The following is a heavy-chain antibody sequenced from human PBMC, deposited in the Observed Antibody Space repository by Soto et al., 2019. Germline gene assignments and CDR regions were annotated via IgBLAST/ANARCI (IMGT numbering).Heavy chain of an antibody. V-gene: IGHV3-11*01. CDR3: ARGRIAVAGPREFDP. CDR1: GFSFSDYY. D-gene: IGHD6-19*01. Sequence: GVSLRLSGEPAGFSFSDYYMSWIRQAPGKGLEWVSYISSSGSTIYYADSVKGRFTISRDNAKNSLYLQMNSLRAEDTAVYYCARGRIAVAGPREFDPWGQGTLVTVSS. CDR2: ISSSGSTI. J-gene: IGHJ5*02.